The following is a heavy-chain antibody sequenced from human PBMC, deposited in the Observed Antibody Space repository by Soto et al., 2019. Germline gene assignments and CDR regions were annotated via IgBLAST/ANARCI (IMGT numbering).Heavy chain of an antibody. J-gene: IGHJ3*02. V-gene: IGHV3-33*01. CDR3: AREALYYYDSSGPPNAFDI. D-gene: IGHD3-22*01. CDR1: GFTFSSYG. CDR2: IWYDGSNK. Sequence: GGSLRLSCAASGFTFSSYGMHWVRQAPGNGLEWVAVIWYDGSNKYYADSVKGRFTISRDNSKNTLYLQMNSLRAEDTAVYYCAREALYYYDSSGPPNAFDIWGQGTMVTVSS.